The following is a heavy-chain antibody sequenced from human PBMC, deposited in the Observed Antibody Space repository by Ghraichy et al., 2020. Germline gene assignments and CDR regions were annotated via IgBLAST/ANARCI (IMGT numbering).Heavy chain of an antibody. CDR3: ARHGGYYYDSSGYYGVFDY. D-gene: IGHD3-22*01. CDR2: IYYSGST. V-gene: IGHV4-39*01. J-gene: IGHJ4*01. Sequence: SETLSLTCTVSGGSISSSSYYWGWIRQPPGKGLEWIGSIYYSGSTYYNPSLKSRVTISVDTSKNQFSLKLSSVTAADTAVYYCARHGGYYYDSSGYYGVFDYCGHKSLVTFPS. CDR1: GGSISSSSYY.